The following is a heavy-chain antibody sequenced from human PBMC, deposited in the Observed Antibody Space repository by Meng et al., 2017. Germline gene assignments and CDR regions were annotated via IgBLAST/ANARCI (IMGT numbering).Heavy chain of an antibody. Sequence: VPLVQAGVEVKKPGSSGKGPCKASGGTFSSYTISWVRQAPGQGLEWMGRIIPILGIANYAQKFQGRVTITADKSTSTAYMELSSLRSEDTAVYYCASGYNYVDYWGQGTLVTVSS. CDR2: IIPILGIA. V-gene: IGHV1-69*02. CDR1: GGTFSSYT. D-gene: IGHD6-13*01. CDR3: ASGYNYVDY. J-gene: IGHJ4*02.